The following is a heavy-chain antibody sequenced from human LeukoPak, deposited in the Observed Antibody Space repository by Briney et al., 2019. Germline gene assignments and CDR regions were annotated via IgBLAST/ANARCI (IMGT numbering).Heavy chain of an antibody. D-gene: IGHD1-7*01. J-gene: IGHJ4*02. CDR3: ARFLIGTKFYFDY. V-gene: IGHV1-2*02. Sequence: ASVKVSCKASGYTFSGYYIHWVRRAPGHGLEWMGWINPNNGDTVYAQRFQGRVTMTRDTSISTAYMELSRLSFDDTAVYYCARFLIGTKFYFDYCGQGTLVTVSS. CDR1: GYTFSGYY. CDR2: INPNNGDT.